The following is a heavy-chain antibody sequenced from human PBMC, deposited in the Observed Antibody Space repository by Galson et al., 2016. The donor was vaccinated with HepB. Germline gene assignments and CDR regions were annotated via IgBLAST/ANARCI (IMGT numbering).Heavy chain of an antibody. D-gene: IGHD1-26*01. CDR1: GFSLSTSGVG. CDR2: IYWNDHK. CDR3: ALTGSYQASDGFDI. J-gene: IGHJ3*02. V-gene: IGHV2-5*01. Sequence: PALVKPTQTLTLTCAFSGFSLSTSGVGVGWIRQPPGKALEWLALIYWNDHKRYSPSLQIRLTITKDTSKKQVVLTMTNMDPVDTATYFCALTGSYQASDGFDIWDQGTMVTVSS.